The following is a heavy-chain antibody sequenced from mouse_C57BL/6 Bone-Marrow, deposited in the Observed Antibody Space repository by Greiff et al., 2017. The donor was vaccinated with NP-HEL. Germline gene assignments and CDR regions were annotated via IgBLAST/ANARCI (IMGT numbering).Heavy chain of an antibody. D-gene: IGHD1-1*01. J-gene: IGHJ4*01. CDR3: AYYYGSSPYAMDY. Sequence: QVHVKQSGAELVKPGASVKISCKASGYTFTDYYINWVKQRPGQGLEWIGKIGPGSGSTYYNEKFKGKATLTADKSSSTAYMQLSSLTSEDSAVYFCAYYYGSSPYAMDYWGQGTSVTVSS. CDR1: GYTFTDYY. CDR2: IGPGSGST. V-gene: IGHV1-77*01.